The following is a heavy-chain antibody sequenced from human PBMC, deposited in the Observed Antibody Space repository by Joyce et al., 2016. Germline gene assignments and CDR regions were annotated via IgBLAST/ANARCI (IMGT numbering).Heavy chain of an antibody. CDR3: ARALGWDSNSCHDY. J-gene: IGHJ4*02. D-gene: IGHD6-13*01. CDR1: GFTFSNYG. CDR2: ISFDGSNK. V-gene: IGHV3-30*03. Sequence: QVQLVESGGGVVQPGRSLRLSCAASGFTFSNYGMHWVRQAPGEGLEWVAFISFDGSNKYYVDSVKGRFTISRDNSKNTLYLQMNSLRPEDTTVYYCARALGWDSNSCHDYWGQGTLVTVSS.